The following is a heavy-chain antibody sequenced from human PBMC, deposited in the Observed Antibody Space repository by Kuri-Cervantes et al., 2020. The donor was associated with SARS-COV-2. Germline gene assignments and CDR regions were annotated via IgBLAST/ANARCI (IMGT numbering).Heavy chain of an antibody. V-gene: IGHV3-9*01. CDR3: AKDLYSGYDYYYFYY. J-gene: IGHJ4*02. D-gene: IGHD5-12*01. Sequence: GGSLRLSCAASGFTFDDYAMHWVRQAPGKGLEWVSGISWHSGSIGYADSVKGRFTISRDNAKNSLYLQMNSLRAEDTALYYCAKDLYSGYDYYYFYYWGQGTLVTVSS. CDR2: ISWHSGSI. CDR1: GFTFDDYA.